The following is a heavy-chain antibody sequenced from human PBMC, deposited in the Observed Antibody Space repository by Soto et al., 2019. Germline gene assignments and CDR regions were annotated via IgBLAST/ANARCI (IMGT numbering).Heavy chain of an antibody. Sequence: QVQLQQWGAGLLKPSETLSLTCAVFGVSFSGYYWYWIRQPPGKGLEWIGEINHSGSTNYNPSLKSRVTISVDTSKNQFSLKLSAVTAADTAVYYCARGWGSGVFDYWGQGTLVTVSS. V-gene: IGHV4-34*01. J-gene: IGHJ4*02. CDR1: GVSFSGYY. D-gene: IGHD6-19*01. CDR3: ARGWGSGVFDY. CDR2: INHSGST.